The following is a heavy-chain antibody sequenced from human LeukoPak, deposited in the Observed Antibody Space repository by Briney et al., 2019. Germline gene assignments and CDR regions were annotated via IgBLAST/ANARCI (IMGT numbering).Heavy chain of an antibody. D-gene: IGHD2/OR15-2a*01. CDR1: GGSISSSSYY. V-gene: IGHV4-39*06. J-gene: IGHJ4*02. CDR3: ARESWHGQYPYYFDY. Sequence: PSETLSLTCTVSGGSISSSSYYWGWIRQPPGKGLEWIGSIYYSGSTYYNPSLKSRVTISVDTSKNQFPLKLSSVTAADTAVYYCARESWHGQYPYYFDYWGQGTLVTVSS. CDR2: IYYSGST.